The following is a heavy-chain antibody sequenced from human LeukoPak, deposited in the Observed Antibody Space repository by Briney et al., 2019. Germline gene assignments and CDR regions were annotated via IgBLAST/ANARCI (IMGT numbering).Heavy chain of an antibody. Sequence: GGSLRLSCAASGFTFSKYWMLWVRQAPGKGLESVSRINTDGTVTTYADSVKGRFTVSRDNAVNTMFLQMNSVRDEDTAVYYCATKQWLAPPPDSWGQGTPVTVSS. J-gene: IGHJ4*02. CDR2: INTDGTVT. CDR3: ATKQWLAPPPDS. D-gene: IGHD6-19*01. CDR1: GFTFSKYW. V-gene: IGHV3-74*01.